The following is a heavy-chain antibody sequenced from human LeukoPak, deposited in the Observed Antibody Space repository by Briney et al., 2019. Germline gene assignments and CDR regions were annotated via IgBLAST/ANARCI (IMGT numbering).Heavy chain of an antibody. Sequence: ASVKVSFKASGYTFTSYGISWVRQAPGQGLEWMGWTSAYNGNTNYAQKLQGRVTMTTDTSTSTAYMELRSLRSDDTAVYYCARDIVVVVAATRDPQGNYYYGMDVWGQGTTVTVSS. J-gene: IGHJ6*02. CDR3: ARDIVVVVAATRDPQGNYYYGMDV. D-gene: IGHD2-15*01. CDR2: TSAYNGNT. V-gene: IGHV1-18*01. CDR1: GYTFTSYG.